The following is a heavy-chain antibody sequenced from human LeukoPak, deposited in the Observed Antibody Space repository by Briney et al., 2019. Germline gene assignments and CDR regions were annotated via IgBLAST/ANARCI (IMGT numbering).Heavy chain of an antibody. J-gene: IGHJ3*02. Sequence: GGSLRLSYAASGFTFSDYYMSWIRRAPGKGLEWVSYNSGSGSTIYYPDSVKGRFTISRDNARNSLFLQMNSLRAGDTAVYYCARLGEHDAFDIWGQGTMVTVSS. D-gene: IGHD3-16*01. CDR2: NSGSGSTI. V-gene: IGHV3-11*04. CDR1: GFTFSDYY. CDR3: ARLGEHDAFDI.